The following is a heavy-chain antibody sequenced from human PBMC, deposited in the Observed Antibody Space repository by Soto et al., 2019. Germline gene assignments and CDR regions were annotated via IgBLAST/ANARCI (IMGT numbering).Heavy chain of an antibody. D-gene: IGHD5-12*01. CDR3: ARDVDRTSHLNWFDP. Sequence: TGGALRLSCEGSGFSLSGYGMHWVRQAPGKELEWVAVIWYHGTTKNYADSVKGRFTISRDISKNTVYLQMDNLKVEDTAVYYCARDVDRTSHLNWFDPWGQGVMVTVSS. V-gene: IGHV3-33*01. J-gene: IGHJ5*02. CDR1: GFSLSGYG. CDR2: IWYHGTTK.